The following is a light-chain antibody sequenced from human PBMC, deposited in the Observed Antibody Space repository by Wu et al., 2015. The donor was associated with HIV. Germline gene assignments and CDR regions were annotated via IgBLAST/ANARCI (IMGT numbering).Light chain of an antibody. CDR3: QQYDRTPS. CDR2: GAS. V-gene: IGKV3-20*01. J-gene: IGKJ4*01. CDR1: QSVSSSY. Sequence: EIVLTQSPGTLSLSPGERATLSCRASQSVSSSYLAWYQQKPGQAPRLLIYGASSRATGIPDRFSGSGSGTDFTLTISRLEPEDFASYYCQQYDRTPSFGGGTQVEIK.